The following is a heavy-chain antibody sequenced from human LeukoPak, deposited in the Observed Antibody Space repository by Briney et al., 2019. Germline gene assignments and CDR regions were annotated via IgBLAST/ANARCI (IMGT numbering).Heavy chain of an antibody. CDR3: AKDRQLSNDYGDFDL. J-gene: IGHJ2*01. Sequence: GGSLRLSCAASGFTFSSYAMSWVRQAPGKGLEWVSAISGSGGSTYYADSVKGRFTISRDNSNNTLYLQMNSLRAEDTAVYYCAKDRQLSNDYGDFDLWGRGTLVTVSS. CDR1: GFTFSSYA. CDR2: ISGSGGST. V-gene: IGHV3-23*01. D-gene: IGHD4-17*01.